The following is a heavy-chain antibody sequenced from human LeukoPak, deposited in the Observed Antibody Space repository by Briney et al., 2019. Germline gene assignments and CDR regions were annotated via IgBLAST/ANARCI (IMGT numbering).Heavy chain of an antibody. CDR1: GGCFSGYY. V-gene: IGHV4-34*01. Sequence: SETLSLTCAVSGGCFSGYYWSWIRQPPGKGLDWIGEINHSGSTNYNPSLKSRVTISVDTSKNQFSLKLSSVTAADTAVYYCARGIFYGGRNQYIWFDLWGQGTLVTVSS. D-gene: IGHD4-23*01. J-gene: IGHJ5*02. CDR3: ARGIFYGGRNQYIWFDL. CDR2: INHSGST.